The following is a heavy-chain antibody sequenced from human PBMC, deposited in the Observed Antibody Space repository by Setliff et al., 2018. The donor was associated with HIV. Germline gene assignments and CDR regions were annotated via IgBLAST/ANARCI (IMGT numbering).Heavy chain of an antibody. V-gene: IGHV1-18*01. CDR3: ATRIRDGHRGYGYFDF. Sequence: ASVKVSCKASGYTFTSYGISWVRQAPGQGLEWMGWISAYNGNTNYAQKLQGRVTMTTDTSTSTAYMELRSLRSEDTAVYYCATRIRDGHRGYGYFDFWGQGTLVTVSS. J-gene: IGHJ4*02. CDR1: GYTFTSYG. D-gene: IGHD5-12*01. CDR2: ISAYNGNT.